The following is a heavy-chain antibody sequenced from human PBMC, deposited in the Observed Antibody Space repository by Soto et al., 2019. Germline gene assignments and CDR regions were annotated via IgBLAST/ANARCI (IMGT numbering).Heavy chain of an antibody. V-gene: IGHV4-30-4*01. CDR3: ARETEYSSSSSRYYYYGMDV. Sequence: SETLSLTCTVSGGSISSGDYYWSWIRQPPGKGLEWIGYIYYSGSTYYNPSLKSRVTISVDTSKNQFSLKLSSVTAADTAVYYCARETEYSSSSSRYYYYGMDVWGQGTTVTVSS. J-gene: IGHJ6*02. CDR2: IYYSGST. CDR1: GGSISSGDYY. D-gene: IGHD6-6*01.